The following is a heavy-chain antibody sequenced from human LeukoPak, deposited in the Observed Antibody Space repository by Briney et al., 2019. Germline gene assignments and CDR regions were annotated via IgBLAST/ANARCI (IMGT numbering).Heavy chain of an antibody. V-gene: IGHV4-4*07. Sequence: SQTLSLTCTVSGDSISIYYWSWTRQPAGKGLEWIGRIYTSGSTNYNPSLNSRVTMSVDTSKNQFSLKLSSVTAADTAVYYCARATQYSGNFRGPEYFQHWGQGTLVTVSS. CDR2: IYTSGST. CDR1: GDSISIYY. CDR3: ARATQYSGNFRGPEYFQH. D-gene: IGHD1-26*01. J-gene: IGHJ1*01.